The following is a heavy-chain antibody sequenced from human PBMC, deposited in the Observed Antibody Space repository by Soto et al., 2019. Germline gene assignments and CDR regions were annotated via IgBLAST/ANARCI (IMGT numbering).Heavy chain of an antibody. CDR3: ARGGYDSDYYYYYGMDV. CDR2: IGTAGDT. V-gene: IGHV3-13*01. CDR1: VFTFSRYD. J-gene: IGHJ6*02. Sequence: VGSLRLSCESSVFTFSRYDMHCVRQSTGKCLEWVSAIGTAGDTYYPGSVKGRFTVSRENAKNSLYLQMNSLSAGDTAVYYCARGGYDSDYYYYYGMDVWGQGTTVSVSS. D-gene: IGHD5-12*01.